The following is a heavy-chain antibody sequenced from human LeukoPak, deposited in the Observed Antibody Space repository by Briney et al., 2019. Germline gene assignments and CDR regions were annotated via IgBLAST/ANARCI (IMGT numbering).Heavy chain of an antibody. J-gene: IGHJ6*02. D-gene: IGHD1-26*01. CDR3: AGGSYYVYYYGMDV. V-gene: IGHV4-59*12. Sequence: PSETLSLTCTVSGGSISSYYWSWIRQPPGKGLEWIGYIYYSGSTNYNPSLKSRVTISVDTSKNQFSLKLSSVTAADTAVYYCAGGSYYVYYYGMDVWGQGTTVTVSS. CDR2: IYYSGST. CDR1: GGSISSYY.